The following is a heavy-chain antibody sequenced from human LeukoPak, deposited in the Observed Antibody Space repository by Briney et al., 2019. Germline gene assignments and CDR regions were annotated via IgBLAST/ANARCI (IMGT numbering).Heavy chain of an antibody. D-gene: IGHD3-3*01. Sequence: PGGSLRLSCTASGFTFSDYYMSWIRQAPGKGLEWVANIKEDGSEKHYVDSVKGRFTISRDNDQNLLYLQMNSLIAEDTAVYYCARDRGGGDFWSGYQDAFDIWGQGTRVTVSS. V-gene: IGHV3-7*03. CDR1: GFTFSDYY. CDR2: IKEDGSEK. J-gene: IGHJ3*02. CDR3: ARDRGGGDFWSGYQDAFDI.